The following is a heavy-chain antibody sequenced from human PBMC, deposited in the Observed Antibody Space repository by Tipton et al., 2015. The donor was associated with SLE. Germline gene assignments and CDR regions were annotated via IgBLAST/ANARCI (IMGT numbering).Heavy chain of an antibody. Sequence: TLSLTCSVSGGSISSNNYFWGWIRQPPGEGLEWIGSMYSSGNTYYNPSLKSRVHVSLDSSKNQFSLKLTSVTAADTAVYYCARLHRDGYKNRDYWGQGTLVTVSS. CDR3: ARLHRDGYKNRDY. CDR1: GGSISSNNYF. V-gene: IGHV4-39*07. D-gene: IGHD5-24*01. J-gene: IGHJ4*02. CDR2: MYSSGNT.